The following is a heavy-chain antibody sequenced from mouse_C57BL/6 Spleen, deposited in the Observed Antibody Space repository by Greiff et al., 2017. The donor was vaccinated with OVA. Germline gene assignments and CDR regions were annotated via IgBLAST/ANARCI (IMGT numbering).Heavy chain of an antibody. D-gene: IGHD2-4*01. CDR3: ARKENYYDYDDYFDY. CDR1: GYAFSSYW. J-gene: IGHJ2*01. Sequence: QVQLQQSGAELVKPGASVKISCKASGYAFSSYWMHWVKQRPGKGLEWIGQIYPGDGDTNYNGKFKGKATLTADKSSSTAYMQLSSLTSEDSAVYFCARKENYYDYDDYFDYWGQGTTLTVSS. CDR2: IYPGDGDT. V-gene: IGHV1-80*01.